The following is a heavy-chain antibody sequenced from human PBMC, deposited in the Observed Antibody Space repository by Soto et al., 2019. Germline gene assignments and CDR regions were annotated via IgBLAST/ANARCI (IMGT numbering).Heavy chain of an antibody. D-gene: IGHD2-21*01. CDR3: AKATWGWGYEFDY. CDR2: ISWNSGSI. V-gene: IGHV3-9*01. J-gene: IGHJ4*02. CDR1: GFTFDDYA. Sequence: EVQLVESGGGLVQSGRSLRLSCAASGFTFDDYAMHWVRQAPGKGLEWVSGISWNSGSIGYADSVKGRFTISRDNAKNSLYLQMNSLRAEDTALYYCAKATWGWGYEFDYWGQGTLVTVSS.